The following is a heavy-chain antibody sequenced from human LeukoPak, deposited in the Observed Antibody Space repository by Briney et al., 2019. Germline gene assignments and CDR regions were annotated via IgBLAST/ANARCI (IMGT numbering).Heavy chain of an antibody. CDR2: IWYDGSNK. D-gene: IGHD3-22*01. CDR3: ARVTYYYDSSGCLDY. CDR1: GFTFSSYA. Sequence: GGPLRLSCAASGFTFSSYAMSWVRQAPGKGLEWVAVIWYDGSNKYYADSVKGRFTISRDNAKNSLYLQMNSLRAEDTAVYYCARVTYYYDSSGCLDYWGQGTLVTVSS. V-gene: IGHV3-33*08. J-gene: IGHJ4*02.